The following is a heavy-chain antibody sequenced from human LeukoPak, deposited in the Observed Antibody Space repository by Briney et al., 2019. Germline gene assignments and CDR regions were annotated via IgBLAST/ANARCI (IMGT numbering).Heavy chain of an antibody. Sequence: SETLSLTCAVYGGSFSGYYWSWIRQPPGKGLEWIGEINHSGSTNYNPSLKSRVTISVDTSKNQFSLKLSSVTAADTAVYYCARAHKGFYGSGSYYNQYYYYYMDVWGKGTTVTVS. V-gene: IGHV4-34*01. J-gene: IGHJ6*03. CDR2: INHSGST. D-gene: IGHD3-10*01. CDR3: ARAHKGFYGSGSYYNQYYYYYMDV. CDR1: GGSFSGYY.